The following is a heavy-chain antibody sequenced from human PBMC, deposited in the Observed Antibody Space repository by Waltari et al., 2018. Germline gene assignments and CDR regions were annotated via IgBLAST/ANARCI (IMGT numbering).Heavy chain of an antibody. Sequence: QVQLQQWGAGLLKPSETLSLTCAVYGGSFSGYHWSWIRQPPGKGLEWIGEINHSGSTTYNSSLKSRVTMSVDTSKNQFSLKLRSVTAADTAVYYCARPYCSSASCYGAFDIWGQGTMVTVSS. V-gene: IGHV4-34*01. D-gene: IGHD2-2*01. CDR3: ARPYCSSASCYGAFDI. CDR2: INHSGST. J-gene: IGHJ3*02. CDR1: GGSFSGYH.